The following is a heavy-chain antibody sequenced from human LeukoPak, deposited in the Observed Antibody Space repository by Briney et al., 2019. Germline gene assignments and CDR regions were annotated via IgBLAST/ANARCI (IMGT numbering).Heavy chain of an antibody. J-gene: IGHJ4*02. V-gene: IGHV4-34*01. D-gene: IGHD6-19*01. CDR3: ARSRGAYSSGWYEDY. CDR1: GGSFSGYY. CDR2: INHSGST. Sequence: SETLSLTCAVYGGSFSGYYWSWIRQPPGKGLEWIGEINHSGSTNHNPSLKSRVTISVDTSKNQFSLKLSSVTAADTAVYYCARSRGAYSSGWYEDYWGQGTLVTVSS.